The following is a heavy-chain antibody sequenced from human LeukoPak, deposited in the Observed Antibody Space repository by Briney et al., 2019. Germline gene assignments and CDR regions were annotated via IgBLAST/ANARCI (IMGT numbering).Heavy chain of an antibody. V-gene: IGHV1-69*05. J-gene: IGHJ4*02. CDR3: ARDQFLYCSSTSCYFDY. Sequence: SVKVSCKASGGTFSSYAISWVRQAPGQGLEWMGGIIPIFGTANYAQKFQGRVTITTDESTSTAYMELSSLRSEDTAVYYCARDQFLYCSSTSCYFDYWGQGTLVTVSS. CDR1: GGTFSSYA. CDR2: IIPIFGTA. D-gene: IGHD2-2*01.